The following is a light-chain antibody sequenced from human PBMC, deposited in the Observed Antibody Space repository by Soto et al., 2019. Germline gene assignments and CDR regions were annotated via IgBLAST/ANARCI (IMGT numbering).Light chain of an antibody. J-gene: IGKJ5*01. Sequence: EIVLTQSPGTLSLSPGERATLSCRASQSVSSSYLAWYQQKPGQARRLLIYGASSRATGIPDRFSGSGSGTDFTLPISRLEPEDFAAYYCQQYGSSPLITFGQGTRLEIK. V-gene: IGKV3-20*01. CDR3: QQYGSSPLIT. CDR1: QSVSSSY. CDR2: GAS.